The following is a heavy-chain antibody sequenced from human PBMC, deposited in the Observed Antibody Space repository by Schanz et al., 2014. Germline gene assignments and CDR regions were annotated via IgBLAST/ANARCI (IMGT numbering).Heavy chain of an antibody. Sequence: EVQLVESGGGVVRPGGSLRLSCAGSGFTFSNYAIHWVRQAPGKGLEWVSSINSRSNFIYYADSVKGRFTISRDNAKNSLYLQMNSLRAEDTAVYYCAGAVATIRADSFDIWGQGTMVAVSS. CDR1: GFTFSNYA. D-gene: IGHD5-12*01. CDR3: AGAVATIRADSFDI. V-gene: IGHV3-21*01. CDR2: INSRSNFI. J-gene: IGHJ3*02.